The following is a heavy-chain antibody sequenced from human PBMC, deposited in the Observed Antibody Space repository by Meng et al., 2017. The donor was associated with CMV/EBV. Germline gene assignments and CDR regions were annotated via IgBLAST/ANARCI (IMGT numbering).Heavy chain of an antibody. Sequence: QVQLQASGPGLVAPSQTLSLTCTVSGGSISSGDYYWSWIRQPPGKGLEWIGYIYYSGSTYYNPSLKSRVTISVDTSKNQFSLKLSSVTAADTAVYYCARVTSRVAGAFDYWGQGTLVTVSS. CDR2: IYYSGST. CDR3: ARVTSRVAGAFDY. D-gene: IGHD1-14*01. J-gene: IGHJ4*02. CDR1: GGSISSGDYY. V-gene: IGHV4-30-4*08.